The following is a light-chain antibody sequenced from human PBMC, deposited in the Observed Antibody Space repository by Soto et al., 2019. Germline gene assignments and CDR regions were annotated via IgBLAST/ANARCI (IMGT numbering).Light chain of an antibody. Sequence: IQLTQYPSSLSASVGDGVTITCRASQDIAIYLAWYQQKPGEAPKLLIYAASTLYGGVLSRFSGSGSGTDFALTITSLQAEDFATYYCQQLRMYPSTFGGGTKVDIK. J-gene: IGKJ4*01. CDR3: QQLRMYPST. CDR1: QDIAIY. V-gene: IGKV1-9*01. CDR2: AAS.